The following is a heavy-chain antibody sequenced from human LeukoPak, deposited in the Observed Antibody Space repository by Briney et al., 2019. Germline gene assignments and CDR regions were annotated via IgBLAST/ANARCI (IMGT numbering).Heavy chain of an antibody. D-gene: IGHD3-22*01. V-gene: IGHV4-34*01. CDR1: GGSFSGYY. CDR2: INPSGST. CDR3: ARLFGYDSSGYPFDY. J-gene: IGHJ4*02. Sequence: PSETLSLTCAVYGGSFSGYYWSWIRQPPGKGLEWIGEINPSGSTNYNPSLKSRVTISVDTSKNQFSLKLSSVTAADTAFYYCARLFGYDSSGYPFDYWGQGTLVTVSS.